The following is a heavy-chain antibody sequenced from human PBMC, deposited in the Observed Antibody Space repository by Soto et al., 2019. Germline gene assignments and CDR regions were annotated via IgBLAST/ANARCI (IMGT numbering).Heavy chain of an antibody. D-gene: IGHD2-21*02. CDR1: GFTFSSYA. CDR3: ARDRLNMVVVTAIRPSEALDI. CDR2: ISYDGSNK. V-gene: IGHV3-30-3*01. J-gene: IGHJ3*02. Sequence: PGGSMRLSCSASGFTFSSYAMHWVRQAPGKGLEWVAVISYDGSNKYYADSVKGRFTISRDNSKNTLYLQMNSLRAEDTAVYYCARDRLNMVVVTAIRPSEALDIWGQGTRVTVS.